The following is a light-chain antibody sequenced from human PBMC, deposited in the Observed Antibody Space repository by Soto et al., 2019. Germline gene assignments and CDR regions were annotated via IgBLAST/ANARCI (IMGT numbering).Light chain of an antibody. J-gene: IGLJ1*01. CDR2: DVT. Sequence: QSVLTQPASGSGSPGQSITISCTGTSSDVGGYNYVSWYQQHPVKAPKLMIYDVTNRPSGVSDRFSGSKSGNTASPTISGLQAEDEADYYCSSYTSSSTPYVFGTGTKVTVL. CDR3: SSYTSSSTPYV. V-gene: IGLV2-14*01. CDR1: SSDVGGYNY.